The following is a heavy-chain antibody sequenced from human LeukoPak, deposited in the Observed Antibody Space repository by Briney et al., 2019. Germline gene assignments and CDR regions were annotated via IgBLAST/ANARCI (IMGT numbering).Heavy chain of an antibody. CDR3: GINRPGKALDI. V-gene: IGHV1-2*02. Sequence: ASVKLSCKASGYTFTDYFIHWVRQAPGQGLEWMGWIGPKRGDTSYSQKFQGRVTVTRDTSISTAYMELSRLRSDDTAVYYCGINRPGKALDIWGQGTMVTVSS. J-gene: IGHJ3*02. CDR2: IGPKRGDT. CDR1: GYTFTDYF. D-gene: IGHD3-10*01.